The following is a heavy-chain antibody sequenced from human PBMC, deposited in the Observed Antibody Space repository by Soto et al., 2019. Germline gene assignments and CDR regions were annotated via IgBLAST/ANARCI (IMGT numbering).Heavy chain of an antibody. D-gene: IGHD4-17*01. V-gene: IGHV3-73*01. CDR3: TGGDGDYDRDY. CDR1: GFTFSGSA. Sequence: EVQLVESGGGLVQPGGSLKLSCAVSGFTFSGSAMHWVRQASGKGLEWVGRIRSKSNSYATAYAASVKGRFTISRDDSKNTAYLQMNSLKTEDTAVYYCTGGDGDYDRDYWGQGTLVTVSS. J-gene: IGHJ4*02. CDR2: IRSKSNSYAT.